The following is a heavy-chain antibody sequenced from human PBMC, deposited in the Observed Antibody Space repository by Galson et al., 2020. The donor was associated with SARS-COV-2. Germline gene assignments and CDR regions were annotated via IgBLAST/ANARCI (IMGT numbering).Heavy chain of an antibody. CDR1: GFTFSSYG. Sequence: GESLKISCAASGFTFSSYGMHWVRQAPGKGLEWVAVISYDGSNKYYADSVKGRFTISRDNSKNTLYLQMNSLRAEDTAVYYCAKDLRWYDILTGYYPSSYYYYYYGMDVWGQGTTVTVSS. J-gene: IGHJ6*02. V-gene: IGHV3-30*18. CDR3: AKDLRWYDILTGYYPSSYYYYYYGMDV. D-gene: IGHD3-9*01. CDR2: ISYDGSNK.